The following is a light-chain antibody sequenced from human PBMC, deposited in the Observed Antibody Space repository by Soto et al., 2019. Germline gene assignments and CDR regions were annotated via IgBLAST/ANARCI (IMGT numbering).Light chain of an antibody. CDR2: DVS. CDR3: SSYTSSSPDV. V-gene: IGLV2-14*01. J-gene: IGLJ1*01. CDR1: SSDVGGYNY. Sequence: QSALTQPASVSGSPGQSITISCTGTSSDVGGYNYVSWYQQQSGKAPKLMIYDVSNRPSGVSNRFSGSKSGNTASLTISGLQAEDEADYYCSSYTSSSPDVFGTGTKLTVL.